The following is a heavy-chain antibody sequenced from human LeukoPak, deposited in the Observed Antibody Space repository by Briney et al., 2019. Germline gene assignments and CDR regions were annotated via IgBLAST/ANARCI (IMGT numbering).Heavy chain of an antibody. CDR2: IIPILGIA. CDR3: AKAYYYDSSGRPDPN. J-gene: IGHJ4*02. Sequence: GASVKVSCKASGGTFSSYAISWVRQAPGQGLEWMGRIIPILGIANYAQKFQGRVTITADKSTSTAYMELSSLRSEDTAVYYCAKAYYYDSSGRPDPNWGQGTLVTVSS. V-gene: IGHV1-69*04. D-gene: IGHD3-22*01. CDR1: GGTFSSYA.